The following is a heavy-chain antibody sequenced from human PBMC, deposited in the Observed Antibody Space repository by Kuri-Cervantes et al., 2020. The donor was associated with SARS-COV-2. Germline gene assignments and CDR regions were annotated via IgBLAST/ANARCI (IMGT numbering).Heavy chain of an antibody. Sequence: GASLKISCAASGFIFSSYGMHWVRQAPGKGLGWGAVIWYDGSNKYYADSVKGRFTISRDNSKNTLYLQMNSLRAEDTAVYYCARDMGYGSGPRNYYYYYGMDVWGQGTTVTVSS. CDR2: IWYDGSNK. V-gene: IGHV3-33*08. D-gene: IGHD3-10*01. J-gene: IGHJ6*02. CDR1: GFIFSSYG. CDR3: ARDMGYGSGPRNYYYYYGMDV.